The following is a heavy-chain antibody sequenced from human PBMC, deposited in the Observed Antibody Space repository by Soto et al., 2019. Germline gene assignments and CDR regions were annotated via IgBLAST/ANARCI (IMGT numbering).Heavy chain of an antibody. V-gene: IGHV3-23*01. J-gene: IGHJ6*02. CDR3: AKDLGYCSGGSCYSDV. CDR1: GFTFSSYA. Sequence: EVQLLESGGGLVQPGGSLRLSCAASGFTFSSYAMSWVRQAPGKGLEWVSAISGSGGSTYYADSVKGRFTISRDNSKNTLYLQMNSLRAEDTAVYYCAKDLGYCSGGSCYSDVWGQGTTVTVSS. CDR2: ISGSGGST. D-gene: IGHD2-15*01.